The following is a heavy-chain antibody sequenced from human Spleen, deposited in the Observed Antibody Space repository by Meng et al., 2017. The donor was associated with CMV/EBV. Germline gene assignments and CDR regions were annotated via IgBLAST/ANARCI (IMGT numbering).Heavy chain of an antibody. J-gene: IGHJ4*02. CDR1: GFSFSQYW. CDR2: IKKDGSET. Sequence: LSCEASGFSFSQYWMSWVRQVPGEGLEWVANIKKDGSETFYVDSVKGRFTISRDNVNNSLYLQMNRLTAEDTAVYYCARVMDWEPDYFDSWGQGTLVTVS. V-gene: IGHV3-7*01. CDR3: ARVMDWEPDYFDS. D-gene: IGHD3/OR15-3a*01.